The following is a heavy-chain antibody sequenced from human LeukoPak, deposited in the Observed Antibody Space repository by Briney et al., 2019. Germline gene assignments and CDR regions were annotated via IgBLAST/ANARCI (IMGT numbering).Heavy chain of an antibody. V-gene: IGHV3-23*01. J-gene: IGHJ6*02. CDR2: IRGSGGST. Sequence: GGSLRLSCAASGFTFSSHAMTWVRQAPGKGLEWVSAIRGSGGSTYYADSVKGRFTISRDNSKNTLYLLMNSLRAGDTAVYYCAKAKWELYYYALDVWGQGTTVTVSS. CDR3: AKAKWELYYYALDV. D-gene: IGHD1-26*01. CDR1: GFTFSSHA.